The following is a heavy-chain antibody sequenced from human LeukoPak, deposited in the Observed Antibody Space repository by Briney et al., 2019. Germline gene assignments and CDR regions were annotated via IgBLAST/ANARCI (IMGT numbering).Heavy chain of an antibody. CDR2: INPSGGST. D-gene: IGHD6-13*01. J-gene: IGHJ4*02. CDR1: GYTFTNYY. V-gene: IGHV1-46*01. CDR3: ARCSSSCFSVDY. Sequence: ASVKVSCKASGYTFTNYYIHWVRQAPGQGLEWMGLINPSGGSTNYARKFQGRVTMTRDTSTSTVDMELSSLISEDTAIYYCARCSSSCFSVDYWGQGTLVTVSS.